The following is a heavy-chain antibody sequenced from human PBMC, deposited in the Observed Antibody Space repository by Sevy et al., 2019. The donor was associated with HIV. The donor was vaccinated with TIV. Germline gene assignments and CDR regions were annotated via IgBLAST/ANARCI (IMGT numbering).Heavy chain of an antibody. CDR3: AREVDYYGSGIFQH. J-gene: IGHJ1*01. V-gene: IGHV1-2*06. CDR1: GYTFTGYC. CDR2: INPNSGGT. D-gene: IGHD3-10*01. Sequence: ASVKVSCKASGYTFTGYCMHWVRQAPGQGLEWMGRINPNSGGTNYAQKFQGRVTMTRDTSISTAYMELSRLRSDDTAVYYCAREVDYYGSGIFQHWGQGTLVTVSS.